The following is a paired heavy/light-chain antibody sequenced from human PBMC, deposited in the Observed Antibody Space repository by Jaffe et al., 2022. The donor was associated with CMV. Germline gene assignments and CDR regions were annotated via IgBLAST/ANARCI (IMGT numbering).Heavy chain of an antibody. J-gene: IGHJ6*03. CDR2: ISSGSSYL. V-gene: IGHV3-21*06. CDR1: GFTFSHYN. D-gene: IGHD2-2*01. Sequence: EVQLVESGGGLVKPGGSLRLSCTASGFTFSHYNMNWVRQAPGKGLEWVSFISSGSSYLYYADSVKGRFTISRDNAKNSLYLQMDSLRAADTAVYYCARDETVPAAMLGRNTRHYYYMDVWGKGTTVTVSS. CDR3: ARDETVPAAMLGRNTRHYYYMDV.
Light chain of an antibody. CDR3: QQSYSTPKT. CDR1: QSVNIY. J-gene: IGKJ1*01. Sequence: DIQMTQSPSSLSASVGDRVTITCRGSQSVNIYLNWYQQKPGKAPKLLIYAASSLQSGVPSRFSGSGSGTEFTLTISGLQPEDFATYYCQQSYSTPKTFGQGTKVEIK. CDR2: AAS. V-gene: IGKV1-39*01.